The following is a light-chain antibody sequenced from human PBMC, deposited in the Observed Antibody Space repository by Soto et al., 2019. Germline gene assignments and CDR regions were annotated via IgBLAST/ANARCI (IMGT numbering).Light chain of an antibody. V-gene: IGLV1-40*01. CDR2: GNS. CDR1: SSNIGAGYD. Sequence: QSVLTQPPSVSGAPGQRVTISRTGSSSNIGAGYDVHWYQQLPGTAPKLLIYGNSNRPSGVPDRFSGSKSGTSASLAITGLQAEDEADYYCQSYDSSLSGSYVFGTGTKVTV. J-gene: IGLJ1*01. CDR3: QSYDSSLSGSYV.